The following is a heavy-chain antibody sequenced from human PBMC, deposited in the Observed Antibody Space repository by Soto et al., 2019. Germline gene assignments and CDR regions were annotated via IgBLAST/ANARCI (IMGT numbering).Heavy chain of an antibody. V-gene: IGHV4-30-4*08. CDR3: ARGGARWPVYFVS. Sequence: QVRLHESGPGLVKPSQTLSLTCSVSGGSISGDYYWSWIRQSPEKGLEWIGYIYYSGSSYSNPALQSRLSMSLDTSKNQFSLKLRSVTAADTAVYYCARGGARWPVYFVSWGQGALVAVSS. CDR2: IYYSGSS. D-gene: IGHD2-15*01. J-gene: IGHJ4*02. CDR1: GGSISGDYY.